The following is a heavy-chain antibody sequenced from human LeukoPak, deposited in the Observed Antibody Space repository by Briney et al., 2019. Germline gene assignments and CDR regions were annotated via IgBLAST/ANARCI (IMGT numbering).Heavy chain of an antibody. CDR1: GFTFSDFW. J-gene: IGHJ4*02. CDR3: TKGRSNHY. D-gene: IGHD3-10*01. Sequence: GGSLRLSCAASGFTFSDFWMGWVRQAPAKGLEGVANINQDGSENYYVDSVKGRFTISRDNAKNSLYLQMNSLRAEDTAVYYCTKGRSNHYWGQGTLVTVST. CDR2: INQDGSEN. V-gene: IGHV3-7*01.